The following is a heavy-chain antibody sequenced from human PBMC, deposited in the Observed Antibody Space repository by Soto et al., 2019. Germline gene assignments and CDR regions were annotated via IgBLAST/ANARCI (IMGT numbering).Heavy chain of an antibody. J-gene: IGHJ5*02. CDR3: ARAVAPYLGTWFDP. D-gene: IGHD3-16*01. Sequence: QLQLQESGSGLVKPSQTLSLTCAVSGGSISSGNSYSWSWIRQPPGKGLAWIGSISHTGSTSYNPSLKGRVTMSVDKSKNQFSLKLSSVTAADRAVYYCARAVAPYLGTWFDPWGQGTLVIVSS. CDR2: ISHTGST. V-gene: IGHV4-30-2*01. CDR1: GGSISSGNSYS.